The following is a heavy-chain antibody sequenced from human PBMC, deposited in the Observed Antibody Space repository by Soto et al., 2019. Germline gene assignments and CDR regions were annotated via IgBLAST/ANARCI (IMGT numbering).Heavy chain of an antibody. CDR1: GFAFGSHP. J-gene: IGHJ3*02. V-gene: IGHV3-23*01. Sequence: GGSLRLSCAASGFAFGSHPMSWVRQAPERGLEWVSGISDGGDLTYNADSVKGRFTISRDNSKNTLFLQMNSLRAEDTAVYYCARRTFGTSRSFDIWGQGTMVTVSS. CDR3: ARRTFGTSRSFDI. D-gene: IGHD3-16*01. CDR2: ISDGGDLT.